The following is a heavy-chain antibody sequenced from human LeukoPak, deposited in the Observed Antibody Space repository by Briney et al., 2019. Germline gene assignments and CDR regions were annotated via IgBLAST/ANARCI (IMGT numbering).Heavy chain of an antibody. V-gene: IGHV3-74*01. J-gene: IGHJ4*02. D-gene: IGHD3-10*01. Sequence: GGSLRLSCAASGLTFTSYWMHWVRQAPGKRLVWVSRINTDGSVTTYADSVRGRFTISRDNAKNTLYLQMNSLRAEDSALYYCANSYSPPHYWGQGTLVTVSS. CDR3: ANSYSPPHY. CDR1: GLTFTSYW. CDR2: INTDGSVT.